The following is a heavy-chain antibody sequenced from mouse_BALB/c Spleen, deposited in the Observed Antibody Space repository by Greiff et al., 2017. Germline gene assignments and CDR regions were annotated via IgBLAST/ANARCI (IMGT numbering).Heavy chain of an antibody. Sequence: VQLQQSGPELVKPGASVKMSCKASGYTFTSYVMHWVKQKPGQGLEWIGYINPYNDGTKYNEKFKGKATLTSDKSSSTAYMELSSLTSEDSAVYYCARNYGSSYRGYFDVWGAGTTVTVSS. J-gene: IGHJ1*01. V-gene: IGHV1-14*01. D-gene: IGHD1-1*01. CDR1: GYTFTSYV. CDR2: INPYNDGT. CDR3: ARNYGSSYRGYFDV.